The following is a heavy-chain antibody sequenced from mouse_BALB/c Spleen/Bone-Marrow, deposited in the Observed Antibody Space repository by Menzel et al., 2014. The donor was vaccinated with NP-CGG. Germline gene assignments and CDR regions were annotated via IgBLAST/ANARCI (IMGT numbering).Heavy chain of an antibody. V-gene: IGHV1-61*01. Sequence: QLQQSGAELVRPGTPVKLSCKASGYTFTSYWMNWVKQRPGRGLEWIGRIDPSDSETHYNQKFKDKVTLTVDKSSSPAFIQLSSLTSEDSAVYYCARWRAYFDYWVQGTPHTISS. CDR1: GYTFTSYW. CDR2: IDPSDSET. J-gene: IGHJ2*01. CDR3: ARWRAYFDY. D-gene: IGHD3-3*01.